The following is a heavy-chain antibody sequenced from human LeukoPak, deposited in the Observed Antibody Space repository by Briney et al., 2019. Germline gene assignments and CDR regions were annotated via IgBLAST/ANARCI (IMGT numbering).Heavy chain of an antibody. CDR3: GRVGATIWTGMEF. Sequence: SETLSLTCTVSGDSISSGTFYWGWVRQSPGKGLEWIGSIHYSGNTYYNPSLKSPVTISVDTSKSQFSLNLSSVTAADTAVYCAGRVGATIWTGMEFWGQGILVTVSS. CDR1: GDSISSGTFY. D-gene: IGHD1-26*01. CDR2: IHYSGNT. J-gene: IGHJ4*02. V-gene: IGHV4-39*01.